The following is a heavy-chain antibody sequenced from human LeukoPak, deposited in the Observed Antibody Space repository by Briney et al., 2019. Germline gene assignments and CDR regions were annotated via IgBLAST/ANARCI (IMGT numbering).Heavy chain of an antibody. J-gene: IGHJ4*01. V-gene: IGHV3-23*01. CDR1: GFIFNNYA. D-gene: IGHD6-13*01. CDR3: ARRGGSSWSSFDY. CDR2: ISGLGGSA. Sequence: GGSLRLSCVASGFIFNNYAMNWDRQAPGKGLEWVSGISGLGGSAYYAASVKGRFIISRDNSGNTLFFQLTNLRVEDTAVYYCARRGGSSWSSFDYWGHGTLVTVSS.